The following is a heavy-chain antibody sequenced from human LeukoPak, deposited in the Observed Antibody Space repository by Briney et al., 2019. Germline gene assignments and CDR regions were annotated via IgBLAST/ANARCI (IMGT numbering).Heavy chain of an antibody. CDR2: IYHSGCT. Sequence: PSETLSLTCAVSGGSISSGGYSRSWIRQPPGKDLPWIGYIYHSGCTYYNPSVKSRVTISVDRSKNQFSLKLSSVTAADTAVYYCARGITMITWDVDYFDYWGQGTLVTVSS. V-gene: IGHV4-30-2*01. J-gene: IGHJ4*02. CDR3: ARGITMITWDVDYFDY. CDR1: GGSISSGGYS. D-gene: IGHD3-22*01.